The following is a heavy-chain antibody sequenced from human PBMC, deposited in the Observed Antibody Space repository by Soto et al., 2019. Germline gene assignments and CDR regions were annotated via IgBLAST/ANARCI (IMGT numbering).Heavy chain of an antibody. CDR2: IWYAGSNK. J-gene: IGHJ6*02. V-gene: IGHV3-33*01. CDR3: ARDRVWFGELSGHDYYYGMDV. D-gene: IGHD3-10*01. CDR1: GFTFSSYG. Sequence: QVQLVESVGGVVQPGRFLRLSCAASGFTFSSYGMHWVRQAPGKGLEWVAVIWYAGSNKYYADSVKGRFTIPRDNSKTTLYLQMNSLRAEDTAVYYCARDRVWFGELSGHDYYYGMDVWGQGTTVTVSS.